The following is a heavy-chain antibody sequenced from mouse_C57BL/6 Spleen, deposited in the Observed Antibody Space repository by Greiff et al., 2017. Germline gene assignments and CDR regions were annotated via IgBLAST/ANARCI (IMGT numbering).Heavy chain of an antibody. Sequence: QVQLQQPGAELVMPGASVKLSCKASGYTFTSYWMHWVKQRPGQGLEWIGEIDPSDSYTNYNQKFKGKSTLTVDKSSSTAYMQLSSLTSEDSAVYHCARVHYSNPFAYWGQGTLVTVSA. CDR3: ARVHYSNPFAY. CDR2: IDPSDSYT. D-gene: IGHD2-5*01. V-gene: IGHV1-69*01. CDR1: GYTFTSYW. J-gene: IGHJ3*01.